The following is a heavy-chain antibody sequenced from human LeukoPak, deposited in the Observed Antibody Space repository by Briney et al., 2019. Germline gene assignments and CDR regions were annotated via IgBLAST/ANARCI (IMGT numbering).Heavy chain of an antibody. V-gene: IGHV1-69*01. CDR1: GGTFSSYA. CDR3: AISSNWGLVLDDDAFDI. D-gene: IGHD7-27*01. CDR2: IIPIFGTA. Sequence: GASVKVSCKASGGTFSSYAISWVRQAPGQGLEWMGGIIPIFGTANYAQKFQGRVTITADESTSTAYMELSSLRSEDTAVYYCAISSNWGLVLDDDAFDIWGQGTMVTVSS. J-gene: IGHJ3*02.